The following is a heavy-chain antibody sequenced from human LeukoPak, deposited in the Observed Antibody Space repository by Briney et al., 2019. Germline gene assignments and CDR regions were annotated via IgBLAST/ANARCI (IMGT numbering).Heavy chain of an antibody. J-gene: IGHJ4*02. CDR2: ISSSGSTI. CDR3: ARDATVTTSFLPY. V-gene: IGHV3-11*01. D-gene: IGHD4-17*01. Sequence: GGSLRLSCAASGFTNSDYYMSLIRQAPGKGLEWVSYISSSGSTIYYADSVKGRFTISRDNAKNSLYLQMNSLRAEDTAVYYCARDATVTTSFLPYWGQGTLVTVSS. CDR1: GFTNSDYY.